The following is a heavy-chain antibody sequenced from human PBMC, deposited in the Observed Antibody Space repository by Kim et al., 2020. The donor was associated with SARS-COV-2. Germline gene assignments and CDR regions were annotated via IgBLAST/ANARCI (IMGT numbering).Heavy chain of an antibody. J-gene: IGHJ4*02. Sequence: SVKGRVTISRHNSKNTLYLQMNSLRAEDTAVYYCTRAPTDLSLWSSYFDYWGQGTLVTVSS. D-gene: IGHD5-18*01. V-gene: IGHV3-53*04. CDR3: TRAPTDLSLWSSYFDY.